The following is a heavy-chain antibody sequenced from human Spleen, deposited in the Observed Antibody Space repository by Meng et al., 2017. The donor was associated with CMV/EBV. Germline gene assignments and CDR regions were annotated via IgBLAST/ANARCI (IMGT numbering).Heavy chain of an antibody. V-gene: IGHV3-74*01. Sequence: GGSLRLSCAASGFTFSSYWMHWVRQAPGKGLVWVSRINSDGSSTSYADSVKGRFTISRDNAKNTLYLQMNSLRAEDMAVYYCARDPSYGYYDFWSGYSGMDVWGQGTTVTVSS. D-gene: IGHD3-3*01. CDR1: GFTFSSYW. CDR2: INSDGSST. CDR3: ARDPSYGYYDFWSGYSGMDV. J-gene: IGHJ6*02.